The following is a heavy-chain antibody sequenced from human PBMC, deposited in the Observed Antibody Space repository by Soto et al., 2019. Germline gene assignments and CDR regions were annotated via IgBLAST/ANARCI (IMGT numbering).Heavy chain of an antibody. CDR1: GYIFSDYG. D-gene: IGHD4-17*01. Sequence: QVQVMQSGAEVKKPGDSVKVSCKTSGYIFSDYGINWVRQAPGQGLEWMGWISGYSGNANLAQKFQGRVTKTTDKSTRTAYMELRRLRSDDTAVYYCAKRTSGTTWGESDYWGQGTLVTVSS. J-gene: IGHJ4*02. CDR3: AKRTSGTTWGESDY. CDR2: ISGYSGNA. V-gene: IGHV1-18*04.